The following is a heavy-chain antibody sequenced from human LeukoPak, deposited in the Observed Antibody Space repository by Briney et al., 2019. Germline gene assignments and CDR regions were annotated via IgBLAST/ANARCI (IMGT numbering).Heavy chain of an antibody. CDR2: INAGNGNT. J-gene: IGHJ4*02. V-gene: IGHV1-3*01. Sequence: ASVKVSCKASGYTFTSYAMHWVRQAPGQRLEWMGWINAGNGNTKYSQKFQGRVTITRDTSASTAYMELSSLRSEDTAVYYCARDLGGTLWWRNAYFDYWGQGTLVTVSS. CDR1: GYTFTSYA. D-gene: IGHD2-21*01. CDR3: ARDLGGTLWWRNAYFDY.